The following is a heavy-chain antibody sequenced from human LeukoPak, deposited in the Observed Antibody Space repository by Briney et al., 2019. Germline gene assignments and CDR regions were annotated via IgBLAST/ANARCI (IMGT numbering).Heavy chain of an antibody. D-gene: IGHD3-22*01. Sequence: SETLSLTCTVSGGSVSSGDYYWNWIRQPPGKGLEWIGCIYYSGSTYYNPSLKSRLTISVDTSKNHFSLKLSSVTAADTAVYYCAREPEIRLSPHYYDSSGILDYWGQGTLVTVSS. J-gene: IGHJ4*02. CDR3: AREPEIRLSPHYYDSSGILDY. V-gene: IGHV4-30-4*08. CDR2: IYYSGST. CDR1: GGSVSSGDYY.